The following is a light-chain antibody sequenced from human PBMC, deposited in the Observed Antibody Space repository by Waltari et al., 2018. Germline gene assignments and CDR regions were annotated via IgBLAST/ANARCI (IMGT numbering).Light chain of an antibody. CDR2: EAS. Sequence: DIQMTQSPSSLSAFVGDRVTITCRASQDISHYLAWYQQRPGQVPRLLIYEASTLQSGVPSRFSGSGSGTDFTLTINSLQPEDVATYYCQKYTSAPRTFGPGTKIEIK. CDR1: QDISHY. V-gene: IGKV1-27*01. CDR3: QKYTSAPRT. J-gene: IGKJ3*01.